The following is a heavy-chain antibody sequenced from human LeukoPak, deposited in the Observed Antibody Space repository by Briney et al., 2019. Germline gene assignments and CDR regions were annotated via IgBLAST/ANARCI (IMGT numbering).Heavy chain of an antibody. Sequence: SETLSLTCSVSGGSISSNSYYWGWIRQPPGKGLEWIGSIYYSGSTYYNPSLKSRVTISVDTSKNQFSLKLSSVTAADTAVYYCARTRYYYNSRSYGAPYYFDYWGQGTLVTVSS. V-gene: IGHV4-39*01. CDR2: IYYSGST. D-gene: IGHD3-10*01. CDR1: GGSISSNSYY. CDR3: ARTRYYYNSRSYGAPYYFDY. J-gene: IGHJ4*02.